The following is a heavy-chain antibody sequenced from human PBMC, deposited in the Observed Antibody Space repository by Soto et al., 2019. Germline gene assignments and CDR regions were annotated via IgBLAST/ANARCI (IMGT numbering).Heavy chain of an antibody. CDR3: ARLGSPGGPLFDY. CDR2: IYYSGST. CDR1: GGSISSSSYY. V-gene: IGHV4-39*01. D-gene: IGHD2-8*02. Sequence: QLQLQESGPGLVKPSETLSLTCTVSGGSISSSSYYWGWIRQPPGKGLEWIGSIYYSGSTYYNPSLKSRVTISVDTSKNQFSLKLSSVTAADTAVYYCARLGSPGGPLFDYWGQGTLVTVSS. J-gene: IGHJ4*02.